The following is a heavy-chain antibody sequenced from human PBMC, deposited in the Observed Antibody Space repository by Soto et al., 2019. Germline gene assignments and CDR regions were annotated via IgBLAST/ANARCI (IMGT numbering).Heavy chain of an antibody. J-gene: IGHJ4*02. CDR3: GKDGAYDASSGYWAFDY. CDR1: GFTFSSYW. D-gene: IGHD3-22*01. Sequence: GGSLRLSCAASGFTFSSYWMSWVRQAPGKGLEWVSAISGSGGSTYYADSVKGRFTISRDNFKNTLYLQMNSLRAEDTAVYYCGKDGAYDASSGYWAFDYWGQGTLVTVSS. CDR2: ISGSGGST. V-gene: IGHV3-23*01.